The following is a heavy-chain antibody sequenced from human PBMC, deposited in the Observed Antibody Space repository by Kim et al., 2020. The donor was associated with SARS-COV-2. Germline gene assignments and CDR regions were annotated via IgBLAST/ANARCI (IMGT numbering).Heavy chain of an antibody. Sequence: SETLSLTCTVSGVSLRSGGYYWIWMRQHPGKCPEYIGYIYYSGTTYYNPSLKSRLTILQDMSKNYFSLKLTSVTAADTAVYYCARSLGASMPTEHALDIWGQGTMVIVSS. CDR1: GVSLRSGGYY. J-gene: IGHJ3*02. CDR2: IYYSGTT. CDR3: ARSLGASMPTEHALDI. V-gene: IGHV4-31*03. D-gene: IGHD3-16*01.